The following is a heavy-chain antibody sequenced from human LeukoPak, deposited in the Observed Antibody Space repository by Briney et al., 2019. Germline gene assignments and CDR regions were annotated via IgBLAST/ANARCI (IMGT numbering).Heavy chain of an antibody. CDR1: GYTFTGYY. J-gene: IGHJ5*02. CDR3: ARGTTLITGTTRWWFDP. Sequence: GASVKVSCKASGYTFTGYYVHWVRQAPGQGLEWMGWINPNSGGTNYAQKFQGRVTMTRDTSISTAYMELSRLRSDDTAVYYCARGTTLITGTTRWWFDPWGQGTLVTVSS. D-gene: IGHD1-7*01. CDR2: INPNSGGT. V-gene: IGHV1-2*02.